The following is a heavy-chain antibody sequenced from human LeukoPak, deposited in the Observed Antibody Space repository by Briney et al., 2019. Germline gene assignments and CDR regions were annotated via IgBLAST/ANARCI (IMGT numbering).Heavy chain of an antibody. Sequence: GGSLRLSCAASGFTFSSYAMHWVRQAPGKGLEWVAVISYDGSNKYYADSVKGRFTISRDNSKNTLYLQMNSLRAEDTAVYYCARDYYGSGSLYYYYGMDVWGQGTTVTVSS. CDR1: GFTFSSYA. CDR2: ISYDGSNK. CDR3: ARDYYGSGSLYYYYGMDV. V-gene: IGHV3-30-3*01. D-gene: IGHD3-10*01. J-gene: IGHJ6*02.